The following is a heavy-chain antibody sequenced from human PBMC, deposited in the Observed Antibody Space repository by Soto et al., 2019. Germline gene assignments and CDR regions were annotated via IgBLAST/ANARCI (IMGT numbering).Heavy chain of an antibody. Sequence: SETLSLTCTVSGNSISGGASFWSWIRQPPGKGLEWIANVYYSGSSYYNPSLKSRLTISVDTTKNQFSLQLKSMTAADTAVYYCAKLSCTSSTCYFPDWFGPWGQGTLVTVSS. CDR2: VYYSGSS. D-gene: IGHD2-2*01. CDR3: AKLSCTSSTCYFPDWFGP. CDR1: GNSISGGASF. J-gene: IGHJ5*02. V-gene: IGHV4-31*03.